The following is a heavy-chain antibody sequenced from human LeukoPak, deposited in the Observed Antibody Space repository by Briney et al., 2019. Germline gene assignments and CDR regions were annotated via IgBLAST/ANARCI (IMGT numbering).Heavy chain of an antibody. CDR1: GGTFSSYA. Sequence: ASVKVSCKASGGTFSSYAISWVRQAPGQGLEWMGRIIPILGIANYAQKLQGRVTMTTDTSTSTAYMELRSLRSDDTAVYYCARDHPSYYDILTGYPYNWFDPWGQGTLVTVSS. V-gene: IGHV1-69*04. D-gene: IGHD3-9*01. CDR3: ARDHPSYYDILTGYPYNWFDP. CDR2: IIPILGIA. J-gene: IGHJ5*02.